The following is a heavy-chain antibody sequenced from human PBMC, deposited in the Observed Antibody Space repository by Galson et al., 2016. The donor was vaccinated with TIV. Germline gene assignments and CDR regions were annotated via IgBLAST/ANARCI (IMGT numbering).Heavy chain of an antibody. CDR3: ARMSPLGALDG. V-gene: IGHV5-51*03. CDR2: IFPNDSDI. D-gene: IGHD3-16*01. Sequence: QSGAEVKKPGESLKISCKDSGYNFRSYWIAWVRQMPGKGFEWLGIIFPNDSDIRYSPYFRGLVTMSADKSTSTAYLQCSSLKASDTAMYYCARMSPLGALDGWGQGTMVIVSS. J-gene: IGHJ3*01. CDR1: GYNFRSYW.